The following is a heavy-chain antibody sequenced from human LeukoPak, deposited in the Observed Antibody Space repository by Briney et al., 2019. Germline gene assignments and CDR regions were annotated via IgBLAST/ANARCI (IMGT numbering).Heavy chain of an antibody. CDR1: GFIFRNYW. V-gene: IGHV3-7*01. J-gene: IGHJ4*02. D-gene: IGHD5-12*01. CDR2: INQDGREK. Sequence: GGSLRLSCAASGFIFRNYWMSWVRQAPGKGLEWVAIINQDGREKHYVDSMKGRSTISRDNAKDSLYLQMNSLRAEDTALYYCAVATRSFLPDYCWGQGTLVTVSS. CDR3: AVATRSFLPDYC.